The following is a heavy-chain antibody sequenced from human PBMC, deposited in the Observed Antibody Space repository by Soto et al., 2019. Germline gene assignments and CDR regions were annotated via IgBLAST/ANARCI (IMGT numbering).Heavy chain of an antibody. J-gene: IGHJ4*02. V-gene: IGHV1-3*01. CDR3: ARGLEIVATIFRPRAEYLDY. CDR1: GYTVTSYA. D-gene: IGHD5-12*01. CDR2: INAGNGNT. Sequence: ASVKVSCKASGYTVTSYAMHWVRQARGQRREWMGGINAGNGNTKYSQKFQGRVTITRDTSASTAYMELSSLRSEDTAVYYCARGLEIVATIFRPRAEYLDYWGQGTLVSVSS.